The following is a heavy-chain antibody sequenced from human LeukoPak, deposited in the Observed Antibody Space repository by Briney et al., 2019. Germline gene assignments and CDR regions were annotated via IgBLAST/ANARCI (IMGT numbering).Heavy chain of an antibody. CDR2: IYTGGST. J-gene: IGHJ4*02. CDR1: GGSISSYY. V-gene: IGHV4-4*09. D-gene: IGHD1-26*01. Sequence: SETLSLTCTVSGGSISSYYWSWIRQPPGKGLEWIGYIYTGGSTNYNPSLKSRVTISVDTSKNQFSLKLSSVTAADTAVYYCARHVPYSGSYPKGYYFDYWGQGTLVTVSS. CDR3: ARHVPYSGSYPKGYYFDY.